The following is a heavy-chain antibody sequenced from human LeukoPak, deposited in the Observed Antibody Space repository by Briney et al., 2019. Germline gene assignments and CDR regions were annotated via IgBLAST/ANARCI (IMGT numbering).Heavy chain of an antibody. CDR1: GFTFSSYS. J-gene: IGHJ4*02. Sequence: GGSLRLSCAASGFTFSSYSMNWVRQAPGKGLEWVSSISSSSSYIYYADSVKGRFTISRDNAKNSLYLQMNSLRAEDTAVYYCASLAFPTLSIAAAGTTDYWGQGTLVTVSS. CDR2: ISSSSSYI. D-gene: IGHD6-13*01. CDR3: ASLAFPTLSIAAAGTTDY. V-gene: IGHV3-21*01.